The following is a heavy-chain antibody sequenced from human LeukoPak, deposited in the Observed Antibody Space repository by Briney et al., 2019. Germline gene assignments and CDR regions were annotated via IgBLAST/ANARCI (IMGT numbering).Heavy chain of an antibody. Sequence: GGSLRLSCAASGFTVSSNYMSWVRQAPGKGLEWVSVIHSGGSTYYADSVKGRFTISRDNSKNTLCLQMNSLRAEDTAVYYCARGQWGLGSCYYYWGQGTLVTVSS. V-gene: IGHV3-53*01. D-gene: IGHD2-2*01. CDR2: IHSGGST. CDR1: GFTVSSNY. J-gene: IGHJ4*02. CDR3: ARGQWGLGSCYYY.